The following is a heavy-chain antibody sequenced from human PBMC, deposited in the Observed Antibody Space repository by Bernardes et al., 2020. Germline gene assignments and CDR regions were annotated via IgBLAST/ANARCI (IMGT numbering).Heavy chain of an antibody. CDR2: IYPSDSET. Sequence: GASLKISCRGSGYNFGTYWIAWVRQMPGKGPEWMGIIYPSDSETRYNPSFQGQVTISADESIGTAYLQWSSLKASDTAMYYCARRDYYDGSGYEYWGQGTLVTVSS. J-gene: IGHJ4*02. CDR1: GYNFGTYW. CDR3: ARRDYYDGSGYEY. D-gene: IGHD3-22*01. V-gene: IGHV5-51*01.